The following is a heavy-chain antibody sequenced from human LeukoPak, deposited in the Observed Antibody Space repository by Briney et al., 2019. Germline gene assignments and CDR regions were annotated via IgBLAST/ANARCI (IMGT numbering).Heavy chain of an antibody. CDR3: AKGTGMDTALCLDY. D-gene: IGHD5-18*01. J-gene: IGHJ4*02. CDR2: FLSDGSRT. Sequence: GGSLRLSCAASGFTFSSYWMHWVRHGPGKGLVWVSRFLSDGSRTTYADSVKGRFTISGDNAKNTLYLQMNSLRAEDTALYYCAKGTGMDTALCLDYWGQGTLVTVSS. CDR1: GFTFSSYW. V-gene: IGHV3-74*01.